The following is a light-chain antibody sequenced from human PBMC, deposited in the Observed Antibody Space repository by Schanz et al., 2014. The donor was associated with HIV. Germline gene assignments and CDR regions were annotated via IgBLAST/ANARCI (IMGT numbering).Light chain of an antibody. Sequence: EIVLTQSPATLSLSPGERVALSCRASQSVSSSNLAWYQQKPGQAPRLLIYGASSRATGIPDRFSGSGSGTDFTLTISRLEPEDFAVYYCQQYGSSPLMYTFGQGTKLEIK. CDR2: GAS. V-gene: IGKV3-20*01. CDR3: QQYGSSPLMYT. CDR1: QSVSSSN. J-gene: IGKJ2*01.